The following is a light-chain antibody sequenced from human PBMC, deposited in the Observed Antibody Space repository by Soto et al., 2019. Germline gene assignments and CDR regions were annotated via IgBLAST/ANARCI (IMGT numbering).Light chain of an antibody. CDR3: QQYGSSPWT. V-gene: IGKV3-20*01. J-gene: IGKJ1*01. Sequence: EIVLTQSPGTLSLSPGERATLSCRASQSVTSNSLVWYQQKPGQAPRLLIYGASSRAAGIPDRFSGSGSGTDFTLTISRLEPEDFAMYYCQQYGSSPWTFGQGTKVEIK. CDR2: GAS. CDR1: QSVTSNS.